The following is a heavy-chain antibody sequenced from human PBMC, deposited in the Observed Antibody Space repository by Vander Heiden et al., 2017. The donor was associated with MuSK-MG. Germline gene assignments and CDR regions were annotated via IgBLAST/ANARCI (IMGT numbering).Heavy chain of an antibody. J-gene: IGHJ3*01. CDR2: INQDGRDI. V-gene: IGHV3-7*01. Sequence: EVQLVESGGGLVQPGGSLRLSCAASGFTFTNYWMTRVRQAPGKGLEWVANINQDGRDINYVDSVKGRFTISRDSAKNSLYLQMESLRAEDAAVYYCARGLYTMVDGGAFDVWGQGTMVTVYS. CDR1: GFTFTNYW. D-gene: IGHD3-10*01. CDR3: ARGLYTMVDGGAFDV.